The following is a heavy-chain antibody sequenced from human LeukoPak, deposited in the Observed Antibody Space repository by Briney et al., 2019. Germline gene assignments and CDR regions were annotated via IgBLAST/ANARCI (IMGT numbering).Heavy chain of an antibody. J-gene: IGHJ4*02. D-gene: IGHD1-26*01. V-gene: IGHV3-23*01. CDR3: AKKGATAGDFDY. CDR2: ISGGGGST. CDR1: GFTFTSYS. Sequence: GGSLRLSCAASGFTFTSYSMNWVRQAPGKGLEWVSTISGGGGSTYYADSVKGRFTISRDNSKNTLYLQVNSLRAEDTAVYYCAKKGATAGDFDYWGQGTLVTVSS.